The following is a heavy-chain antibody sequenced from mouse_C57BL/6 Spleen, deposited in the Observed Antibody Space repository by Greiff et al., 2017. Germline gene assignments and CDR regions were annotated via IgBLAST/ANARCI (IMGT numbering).Heavy chain of an antibody. Sequence: QVQLQQPGAELVKPGASVKVSCKASGYTFTSYWMQWVKQRPGQGLEWIGEIDPSDSYTNYNQKFKGKATLTVDTSSSTAYMQLSSLTSEDSAVYYCASGAGTPYFDVWGTGTTVTVSS. D-gene: IGHD4-1*01. CDR1: GYTFTSYW. J-gene: IGHJ1*03. CDR2: IDPSDSYT. V-gene: IGHV1-50*01. CDR3: ASGAGTPYFDV.